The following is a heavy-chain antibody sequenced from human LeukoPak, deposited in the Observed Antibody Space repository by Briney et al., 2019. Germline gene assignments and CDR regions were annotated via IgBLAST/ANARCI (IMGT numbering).Heavy chain of an antibody. J-gene: IGHJ3*02. CDR2: ISSSSSYI. CDR3: ARATGAMIDAFDI. V-gene: IGHV3-21*01. CDR1: GFSFDDYG. D-gene: IGHD3-22*01. Sequence: GGSLRLSCAASGFSFDDYGMNWVRQAPGKGLEWVSSISSSSSYIYYADSVKGRFTISRDNAKNSLYLQMNSLRAEDTAVYYCARATGAMIDAFDIWGQGTMVTVSS.